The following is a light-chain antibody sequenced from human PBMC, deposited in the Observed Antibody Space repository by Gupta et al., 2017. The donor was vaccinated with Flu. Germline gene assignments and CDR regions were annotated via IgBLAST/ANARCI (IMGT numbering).Light chain of an antibody. J-gene: IGLJ3*02. CDR3: CSYASTFTFV. Sequence: RNDVGNYNYVSWYQQHPEKAPKRMIYGVSKRPSGVPDRFSGSKSGNTASLASAGLQAEDEANYYGCSYASTFTFVFGGGTKLTVL. CDR2: GVS. V-gene: IGLV2-11*01. CDR1: RNDVGNYNY.